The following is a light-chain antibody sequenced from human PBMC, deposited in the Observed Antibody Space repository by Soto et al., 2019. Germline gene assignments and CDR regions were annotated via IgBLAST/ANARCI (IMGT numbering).Light chain of an antibody. CDR2: GAS. CDR1: QSVSSSY. Sequence: EIVMTQSPGTLSLSPGARAPLSCRASQSVSSSYLAWYQQKPGQAPRLLIYGASSRATGIPDRFRGSGSGTEFALTITRVEPEDVAMYFCQQYGSSPGTFGQGTKVDIK. V-gene: IGKV3-20*01. J-gene: IGKJ1*01. CDR3: QQYGSSPGT.